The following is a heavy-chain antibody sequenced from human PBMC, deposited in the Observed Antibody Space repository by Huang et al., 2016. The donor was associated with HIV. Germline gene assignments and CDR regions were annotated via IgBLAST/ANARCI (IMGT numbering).Heavy chain of an antibody. CDR1: GYTFTRYG. CDR2: ISASSGDT. V-gene: IGHV1-18*01. J-gene: IGHJ3*02. CDR3: ARNPKYHRIGYYRQRRGIDI. D-gene: IGHD3-22*01. Sequence: QIQLMQSGLELKTPGASVKVSCKASGYTFTRYGITWVRPGPGQGPEWMGWISASSGDTEYAQKFQGRVTLTTDTSTNIAYMELRSLRSDDTAKYYCARNPKYHRIGYYRQRRGIDIWGQGTMVIVSS.